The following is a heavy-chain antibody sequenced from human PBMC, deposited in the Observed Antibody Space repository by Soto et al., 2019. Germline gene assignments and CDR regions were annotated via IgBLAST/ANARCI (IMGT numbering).Heavy chain of an antibody. CDR2: IYYSGST. J-gene: IGHJ4*02. Sequence: PSETLSLTCTVSGGSVSGGSFYWTWIRQPPGKGLEWIGYIYYSGSTNYNPSLKNRDTFSVDTSKNRFSLKLTSVTAADTAVYYCAGSMTTVTTNDYWGQGTLVTVSS. D-gene: IGHD4-17*01. CDR1: GGSVSGGSFY. CDR3: AGSMTTVTTNDY. V-gene: IGHV4-61*01.